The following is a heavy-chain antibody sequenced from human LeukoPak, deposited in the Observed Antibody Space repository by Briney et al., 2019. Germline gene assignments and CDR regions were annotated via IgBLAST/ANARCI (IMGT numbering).Heavy chain of an antibody. D-gene: IGHD6-19*01. CDR1: GYTFTSYG. CDR2: IRAYNGNT. Sequence: GASVKVSCKASGYTFTSYGINWVRPAPGQGLGWMGWIRAYNGNTNYAQKLQGRVTMTTDTSTSTAYMELRSLRSDDTAVYYCARDSSGWLDDYWGQGTLVTVSS. V-gene: IGHV1-18*01. J-gene: IGHJ4*02. CDR3: ARDSSGWLDDY.